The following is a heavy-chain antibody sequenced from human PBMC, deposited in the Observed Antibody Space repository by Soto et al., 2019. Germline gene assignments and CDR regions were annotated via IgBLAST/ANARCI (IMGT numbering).Heavy chain of an antibody. Sequence: TGGSLRLSCSASGFTFSEYSMHWVRQAPGKGLQYVSTISSDGDITYYADSVKGRFTISRDNSKNTLYLQMNSLRPEDTAVYYCVKASTFYDILTGYYSTNFFDPWGQGTLVTVSS. D-gene: IGHD3-9*01. CDR1: GFTFSEYS. V-gene: IGHV3-64D*06. CDR2: ISSDGDIT. CDR3: VKASTFYDILTGYYSTNFFDP. J-gene: IGHJ5*02.